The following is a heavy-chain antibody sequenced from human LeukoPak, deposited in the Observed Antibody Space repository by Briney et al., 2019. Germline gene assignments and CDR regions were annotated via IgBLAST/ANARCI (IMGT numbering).Heavy chain of an antibody. Sequence: GGSLRLSCAASGFTFSSYSMNWVRQAPGKGLEWVSSISSSSSYIYYADSVKGRFTISRDNAKNSLYLQMNSLRAEGTAVYYCAGLSEPYYYYYMDVWGKGTTVTVSS. CDR2: ISSSSSYI. D-gene: IGHD2/OR15-2a*01. J-gene: IGHJ6*03. V-gene: IGHV3-21*01. CDR3: AGLSEPYYYYYMDV. CDR1: GFTFSSYS.